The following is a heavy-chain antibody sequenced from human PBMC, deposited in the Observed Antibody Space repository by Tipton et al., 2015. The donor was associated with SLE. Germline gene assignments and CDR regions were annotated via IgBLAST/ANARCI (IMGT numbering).Heavy chain of an antibody. J-gene: IGHJ5*02. CDR2: IYTSGST. V-gene: IGHV4-61*02. D-gene: IGHD3-10*01. CDR1: GGSISSGGYY. CDR3: ARLQWFRRGGWFDP. Sequence: LRLSCTVSGGSISSGGYYWCWIRQHPGKGLEGIGRIYTSGSTNYNPSLKSRVTMSVDTSKNQFSLKLSSVTAADTAVYYCARLQWFRRGGWFDPWGQGTLVTVSS.